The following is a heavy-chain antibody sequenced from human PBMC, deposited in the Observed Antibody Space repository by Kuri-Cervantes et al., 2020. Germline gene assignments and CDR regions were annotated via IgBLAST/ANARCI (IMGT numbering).Heavy chain of an antibody. D-gene: IGHD5-12*01. CDR3: ARGGRYSGYDYYFDY. CDR2: INHSGST. J-gene: IGHJ4*02. CDR1: GGSFSGYY. Sequence: GSLRLSCAVYGGSFSGYYWSWIRQPPGKGLEWIGEINHSGSTNYNPSLKSRVTISVDTSKNQFTLKLSSVTAADTAVYYCARGGRYSGYDYYFDYWGQGTLVTVSS. V-gene: IGHV4-34*01.